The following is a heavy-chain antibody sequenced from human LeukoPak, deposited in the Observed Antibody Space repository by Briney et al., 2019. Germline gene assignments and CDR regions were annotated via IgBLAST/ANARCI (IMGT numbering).Heavy chain of an antibody. CDR2: IYRSGST. CDR3: ARQLFRQWPEYFQL. CDR1: GASISSSDSY. V-gene: IGHV4-39*01. Sequence: PSETLSLTCTVSGASISSSDSYWSWIRQPPGNGLEWIGSIYRSGSTSYNPSLKSRVTVSEDTSKNHFSLRLSSLTAADTAVYYCARQLFRQWPEYFQLWGQGTLVTVSS. D-gene: IGHD6-19*01. J-gene: IGHJ1*01.